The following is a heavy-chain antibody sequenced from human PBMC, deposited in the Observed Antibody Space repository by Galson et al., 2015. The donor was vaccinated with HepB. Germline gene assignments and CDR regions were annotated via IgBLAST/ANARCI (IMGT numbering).Heavy chain of an antibody. CDR1: GFTFSSYD. D-gene: IGHD4-17*01. J-gene: IGHJ2*01. Sequence: SLRLSCAASGFTFSSYDMHWVRQATGKGLEWVSAIGTAGDPYYPGSVKGRFTISRENAKNSLYLQMNSLRAGDTAVYYCARAGGDQDYGDSYWYFDLWGRGTLVTVSS. V-gene: IGHV3-13*05. CDR2: IGTAGDP. CDR3: ARAGGDQDYGDSYWYFDL.